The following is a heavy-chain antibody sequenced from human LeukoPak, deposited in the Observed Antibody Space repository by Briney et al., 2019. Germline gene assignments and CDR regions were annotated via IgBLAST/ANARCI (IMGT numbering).Heavy chain of an antibody. J-gene: IGHJ3*02. V-gene: IGHV3-23*01. CDR3: AEDVVVAAGMDVFDI. D-gene: IGHD2-2*01. Sequence: PGGSLRLSCAASGFTFSSYAMTWVRQAPGKGLEWVSGISGSGGSTYYADSVKGRFTISRDNSKNTLYLQMNNLRAEDTAVYYCAEDVVVAAGMDVFDIWGQGTMVTVSS. CDR2: ISGSGGST. CDR1: GFTFSSYA.